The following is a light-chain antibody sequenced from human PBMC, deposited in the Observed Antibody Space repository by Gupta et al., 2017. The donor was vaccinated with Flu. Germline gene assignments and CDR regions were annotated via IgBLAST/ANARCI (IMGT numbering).Light chain of an antibody. CDR1: SSDVGGYNN. Sequence: QSALTQPASVSGSPGQSITISCTGTSSDVGGYNNVSWYQQHQGKAPKLMIYEVNNRPSGISNRFSGSKSDNTASLTISGLQAEDEADYYCSSYTSSSTLYVFGTGTKVTVL. J-gene: IGLJ1*01. CDR2: EVN. CDR3: SSYTSSSTLYV. V-gene: IGLV2-14*01.